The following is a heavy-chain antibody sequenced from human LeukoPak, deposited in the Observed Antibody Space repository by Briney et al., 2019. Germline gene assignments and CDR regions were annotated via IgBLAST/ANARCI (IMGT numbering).Heavy chain of an antibody. J-gene: IGHJ4*02. D-gene: IGHD4-23*01. CDR2: IYSVGST. V-gene: IGHV3-53*01. Sequence: GESLRLSCAASGFTVSSNYMSWVRQAPGKGLEWVSVIYSVGSTYYADSVKGRFTISRDNSKNTVYVQMNSLKAEDTAVYYCARRGDGGRSFDYWGQGTLVTVSS. CDR3: ARRGDGGRSFDY. CDR1: GFTVSSNY.